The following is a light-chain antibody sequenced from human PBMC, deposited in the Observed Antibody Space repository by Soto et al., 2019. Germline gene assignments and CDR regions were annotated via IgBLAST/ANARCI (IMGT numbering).Light chain of an antibody. CDR2: AIH. J-gene: IGLJ2*01. CDR3: SSYTTDTTVV. CDR1: SSDVGHYDY. V-gene: IGLV2-14*03. Sequence: QSALTQPASVSGSPGQSITISCTGTSSDVGHYDYVSWYQQHPGRAPKLMIYAIHNRPSGVSDRFSGSKSGNTASLTIAGLQAEDEGYYYCSSYTTDTTVVFGGGTQLTVL.